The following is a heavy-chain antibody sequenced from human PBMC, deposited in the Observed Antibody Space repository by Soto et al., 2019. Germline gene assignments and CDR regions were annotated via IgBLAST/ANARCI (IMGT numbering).Heavy chain of an antibody. V-gene: IGHV3-48*02. D-gene: IGHD3-22*01. Sequence: GGSLRLSCAASGFTFSSYSMNWVRQAPGKGLEWVSYISSSSSTIYYADSVKGRFTISRDNAKNSLYLQMNSLRDEDTAVYYCARLGAYYYDSSGYSDYWGQGTLVTVSS. CDR3: ARLGAYYYDSSGYSDY. CDR2: ISSSSSTI. J-gene: IGHJ4*02. CDR1: GFTFSSYS.